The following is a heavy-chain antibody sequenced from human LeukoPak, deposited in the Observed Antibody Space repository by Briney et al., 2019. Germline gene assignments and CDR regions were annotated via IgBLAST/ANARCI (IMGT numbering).Heavy chain of an antibody. V-gene: IGHV1-2*02. D-gene: IGHD5-18*01. Sequence: ASVKVSCKASGYTFTGYYMHWVRQAPGQGLEWMGWINPNSGGTNYAQKFQGRVNMTRDTSISTAYMELSRLRSDDTAVYYCARVGSPLSFSAMADDYWGQGTLVTVSS. CDR2: INPNSGGT. CDR3: ARVGSPLSFSAMADDY. J-gene: IGHJ4*02. CDR1: GYTFTGYY.